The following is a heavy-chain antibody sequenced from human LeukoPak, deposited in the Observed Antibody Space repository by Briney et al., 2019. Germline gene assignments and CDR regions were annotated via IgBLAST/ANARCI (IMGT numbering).Heavy chain of an antibody. D-gene: IGHD2-21*02. CDR3: ARDRMGEAYCGGDCYTTKKFDY. Sequence: ASVNVSCKASGYTFTSYGISWVRQAPGQGLEWMGLISAYNGNANYAQKIQGRVTMTTDTSSSKAYMELRSMRYDDTAVYYCARDRMGEAYCGGDCYTTKKFDYWGQGTLVTVSS. V-gene: IGHV1-18*01. CDR1: GYTFTSYG. J-gene: IGHJ4*02. CDR2: ISAYNGNA.